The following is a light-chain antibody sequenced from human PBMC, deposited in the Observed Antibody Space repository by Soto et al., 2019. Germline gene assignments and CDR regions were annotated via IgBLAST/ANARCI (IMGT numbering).Light chain of an antibody. J-gene: IGKJ1*01. CDR3: QQYSNLWT. Sequence: ENVLTPSPGTPSLSPGERATPPFRTSQSVSNNYLAWYQQKPGQAPRLLIYGASSRATGVPDRFSGSGSGTDFTLSISRLEPEDFAVYYCQQYSNLWTFGQGTKVDIK. V-gene: IGKV3-20*01. CDR2: GAS. CDR1: QSVSNNY.